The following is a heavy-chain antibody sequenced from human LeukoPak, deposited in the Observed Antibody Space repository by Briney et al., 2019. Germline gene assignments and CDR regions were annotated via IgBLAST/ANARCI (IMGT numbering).Heavy chain of an antibody. CDR1: GDTFPSYY. J-gene: IGHJ4*02. CDR2: INPSGGST. Sequence: GASVKVSCKASGDTFPSYYMHWVRQAPGQGLEWMGIINPSGGSTSYAQKFQGRVTMTRDTSTSTVYMELSSLRSEDTAVYYCARVAGEYQLPIHYWGQGTLVTVSS. CDR3: ARVAGEYQLPIHY. V-gene: IGHV1-46*01. D-gene: IGHD3-10*01.